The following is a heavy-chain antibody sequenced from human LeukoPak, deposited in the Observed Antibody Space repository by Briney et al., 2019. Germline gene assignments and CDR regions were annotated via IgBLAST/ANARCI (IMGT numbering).Heavy chain of an antibody. Sequence: GGSLRLSCAASGFTFSSYAMHWVRQAPGKGLEWVAVISYDGSNKYYADSVKGRFTISRDNSKNTLYLQMNSLRAEDTAVYYCARVLSDYVWGSYEGPSFDPWGQGTLVTVSS. D-gene: IGHD3-16*01. CDR3: ARVLSDYVWGSYEGPSFDP. J-gene: IGHJ5*02. CDR1: GFTFSSYA. CDR2: ISYDGSNK. V-gene: IGHV3-30*04.